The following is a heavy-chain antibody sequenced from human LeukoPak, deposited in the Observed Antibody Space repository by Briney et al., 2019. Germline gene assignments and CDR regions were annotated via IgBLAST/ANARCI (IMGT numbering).Heavy chain of an antibody. V-gene: IGHV1-46*03. CDR3: ARTYCSSTSCSSFDY. D-gene: IGHD2-2*01. CDR1: GYTFTGYY. J-gene: IGHJ4*02. CDR2: INPSGGST. Sequence: ASVKVSCKASGYTFTGYYMHWVRQAPGQGLEWMGIINPSGGSTSYAQKFQGRVTMTRDTSTSTVYMELSSLRSEDTAVYYCARTYCSSTSCSSFDYWGQGTLVTVSS.